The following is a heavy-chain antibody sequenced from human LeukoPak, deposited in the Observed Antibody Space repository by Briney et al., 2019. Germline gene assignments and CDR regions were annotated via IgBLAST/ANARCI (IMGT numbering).Heavy chain of an antibody. Sequence: GASVKVSCKASGYTFTNYGLSWVRQAPEQGLEWMGWISGYNGNATYTQKLQGRVIMTTDTSTTTAYMDLRSLRSDDTAVYYCARDAGYCSSETCYDDAFDIWGQGTMVTVSS. CDR1: GYTFTNYG. CDR2: ISGYNGNA. V-gene: IGHV1-18*01. CDR3: ARDAGYCSSETCYDDAFDI. D-gene: IGHD2-2*01. J-gene: IGHJ3*02.